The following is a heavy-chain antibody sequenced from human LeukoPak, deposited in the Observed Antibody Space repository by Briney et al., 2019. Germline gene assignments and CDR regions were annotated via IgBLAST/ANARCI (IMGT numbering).Heavy chain of an antibody. CDR2: IYYSGST. CDR1: GGSISSYY. J-gene: IGHJ3*02. CDR3: AREVDTAMVDAFDI. V-gene: IGHV4-59*01. Sequence: SETLSLTCTASGGSISSYYWSWIRQPPGKGLEWNGYIYYSGSTNYNPSLKSRVTTSVDTSKNQFSLKLSSVTAADTAVYYCAREVDTAMVDAFDIWGQGTMVTVSS. D-gene: IGHD5-18*01.